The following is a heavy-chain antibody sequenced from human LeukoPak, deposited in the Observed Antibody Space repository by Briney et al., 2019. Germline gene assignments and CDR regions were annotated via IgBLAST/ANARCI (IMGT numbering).Heavy chain of an antibody. CDR2: IYYSGST. J-gene: IGHJ4*02. Sequence: SETLSLTCTVSGGSISSSSYYWGWIRQPPGKGLEWIGSIYYSGSTYYNPSLKSRVTISVDTSKNQFSLKLSSVTAADTPVYYCARLFPAPYYYDSSGYFDYWGQGTLVTVSS. D-gene: IGHD3-22*01. V-gene: IGHV4-39*01. CDR3: ARLFPAPYYYDSSGYFDY. CDR1: GGSISSSSYY.